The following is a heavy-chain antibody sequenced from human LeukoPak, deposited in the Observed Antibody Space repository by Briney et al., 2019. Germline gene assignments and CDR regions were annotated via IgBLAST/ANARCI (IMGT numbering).Heavy chain of an antibody. V-gene: IGHV3-48*02. J-gene: IGHJ4*02. CDR3: ATDQRYAFDY. CDR2: IRTTAEGAKYA. Sequence: QLVESGGGLVQPGGSLRLSCATSGFSLTDYPMNWVRQAPGKGLEWISNIRTTAEGAKYAYYADSVKGRVTISRDDGKNTLYLHMNSLRDGDTAVYYCATDQRYAFDYWGQGILVTVSS. CDR1: GFSLTDYP. D-gene: IGHD3-9*01.